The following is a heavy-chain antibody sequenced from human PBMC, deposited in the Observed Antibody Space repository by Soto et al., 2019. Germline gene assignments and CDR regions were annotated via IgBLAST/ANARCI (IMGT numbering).Heavy chain of an antibody. CDR1: GFTFSSYA. V-gene: IGHV3-23*01. D-gene: IGHD6-13*01. Sequence: GGSLRLSCAASGFTFSSYAMSWVRQAPGKGLEWVSAISGSGGSTYYAVKGRFTISRDNSKNTLYLQMNSLRAEDTAVYYCAKDKSIAAIWGQGTTVTVSS. CDR3: AKDKSIAAI. CDR2: ISGSGGST. J-gene: IGHJ6*02.